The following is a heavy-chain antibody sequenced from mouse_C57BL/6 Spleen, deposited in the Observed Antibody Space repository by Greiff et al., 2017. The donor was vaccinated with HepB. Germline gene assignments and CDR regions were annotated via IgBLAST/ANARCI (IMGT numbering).Heavy chain of an antibody. J-gene: IGHJ3*01. Sequence: QVQLQQPGAELVKPGASVKLSCKASGYTFTSYWMHWVKQRPGQGLEWIGMIHPNSGSTNYNEKFKSKATLTVDKSSSTDDMQLSSLTSEDSAVYYCAINWDWFAYWGQGTLVTVSA. CDR3: AINWDWFAY. CDR2: IHPNSGST. CDR1: GYTFTSYW. D-gene: IGHD4-1*01. V-gene: IGHV1-64*01.